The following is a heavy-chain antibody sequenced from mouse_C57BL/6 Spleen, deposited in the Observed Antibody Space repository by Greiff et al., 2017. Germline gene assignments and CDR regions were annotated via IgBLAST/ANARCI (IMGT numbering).Heavy chain of an antibody. CDR3: ARSLITPVVPSWFAY. CDR2: INPGSGGT. V-gene: IGHV1-54*01. Sequence: QVQLQQSGAELVRPGTSVKVSCKASGYAFTNYLIEWVKQRPGQGLEWIGVINPGSGGTNYNEKFKGKATLTADKSSSTAYMQLSSLTSEDSAVYFTARSLITPVVPSWFAYWGQGTLVTVSA. D-gene: IGHD1-1*01. CDR1: GYAFTNYL. J-gene: IGHJ3*01.